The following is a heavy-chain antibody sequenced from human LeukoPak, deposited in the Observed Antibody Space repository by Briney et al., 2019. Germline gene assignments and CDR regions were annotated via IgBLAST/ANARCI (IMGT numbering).Heavy chain of an antibody. D-gene: IGHD3-3*01. V-gene: IGHV3-30*02. J-gene: IGHJ5*02. Sequence: GGSLRLSXAASGFTFSSYGMHWVRQAPGKGMEWVAFIRYDGSDRYYGDSVKGRFTISRDNPKNTLYLQMNSLRAEETAVYYCAKGQLRFLDNWFDPWGQGTLVTVSS. CDR2: IRYDGSDR. CDR1: GFTFSSYG. CDR3: AKGQLRFLDNWFDP.